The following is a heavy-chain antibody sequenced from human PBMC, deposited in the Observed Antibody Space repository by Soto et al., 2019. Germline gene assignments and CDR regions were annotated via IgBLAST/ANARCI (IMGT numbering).Heavy chain of an antibody. CDR3: ARVASDYINSADH. CDR2: IGGSGGNT. V-gene: IGHV3-23*01. CDR1: GFIFNAYA. D-gene: IGHD4-4*01. Sequence: VQLLESGGGLVQPGGSLRLSCAASGFIFNAYAMTWVRQAPGKGLEWVSAIGGSGGNTYYAASAKGRFTISRDNSKDTVDLEMNRLRVDDTAVYFCARVASDYINSADHWGQGILVTVSS. J-gene: IGHJ4*02.